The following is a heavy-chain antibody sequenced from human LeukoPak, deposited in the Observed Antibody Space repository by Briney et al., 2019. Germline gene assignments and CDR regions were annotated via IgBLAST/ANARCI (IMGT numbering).Heavy chain of an antibody. Sequence: SSETLSLTCTVSGGSINNYYWSWIRQPPGKGLEWIGYINYSETTNYNPSLKRRVTISVDTSRNQFSLRLSSVTAADTAVYYCARGIFGMVINGFDIWGQGTMVTVSS. CDR2: INYSETT. CDR3: ARGIFGMVINGFDI. J-gene: IGHJ3*02. D-gene: IGHD3-3*01. V-gene: IGHV4-59*01. CDR1: GGSINNYY.